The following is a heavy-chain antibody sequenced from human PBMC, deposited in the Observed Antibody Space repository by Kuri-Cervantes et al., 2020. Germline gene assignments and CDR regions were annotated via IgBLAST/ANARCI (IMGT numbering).Heavy chain of an antibody. CDR3: ARVTTGTLDGWFDP. V-gene: IGHV1-2*02. Sequence: ASVKVSCKASGYTFTGYYIHWVRQAPGQGLEWMGWINPNSGGTNSAQKFQGRVTMTRDTSISTAYMELRRLRSEDTAVYYCARVTTGTLDGWFDPWGQGTLVTVSS. CDR1: GYTFTGYY. CDR2: INPNSGGT. J-gene: IGHJ5*02. D-gene: IGHD1-1*01.